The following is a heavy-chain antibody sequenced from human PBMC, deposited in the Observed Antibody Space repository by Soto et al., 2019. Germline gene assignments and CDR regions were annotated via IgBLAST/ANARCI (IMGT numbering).Heavy chain of an antibody. CDR2: ISYDGSNK. Sequence: QVQLVESGGGVVQPGRSLRLSCAASGFTFSSYGMHWVRQAPGKGLEWVAVISYDGSNKYYADSVKGRFTISRDNSKNTLYLQMTSLRAEDTAVYYCAGDRAGDAFDIWGQGTMVTVSS. J-gene: IGHJ3*02. CDR1: GFTFSSYG. V-gene: IGHV3-30*03. CDR3: AGDRAGDAFDI.